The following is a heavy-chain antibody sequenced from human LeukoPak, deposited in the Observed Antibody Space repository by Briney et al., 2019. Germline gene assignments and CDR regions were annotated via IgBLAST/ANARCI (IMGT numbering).Heavy chain of an antibody. J-gene: IGHJ4*02. Sequence: GGSLRLSCAASGFTVSSNYMSWVRQAPGKGLEWVSVIYSGGSTYYADSVKGRFTISRDNAKNSLYLQMNSLRAEDTAVYYCARDRVPGDYYYDSSGYSRGFDYWGQGTLVTVSS. D-gene: IGHD3-22*01. CDR2: IYSGGST. V-gene: IGHV3-53*01. CDR1: GFTVSSNY. CDR3: ARDRVPGDYYYDSSGYSRGFDY.